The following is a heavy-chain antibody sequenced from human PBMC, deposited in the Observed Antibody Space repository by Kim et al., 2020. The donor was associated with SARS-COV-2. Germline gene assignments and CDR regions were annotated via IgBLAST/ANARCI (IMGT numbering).Heavy chain of an antibody. CDR2: ISSSSSYI. D-gene: IGHD5-12*01. J-gene: IGHJ5*02. CDR3: ARGAGYNYTTNWFDP. CDR1: GFTFSSYS. V-gene: IGHV3-21*01. Sequence: GGSLRLSCAASGFTFSSYSMNWVRQAPGKGLEWVSSISSSSSYIYYADSVKGRFTISRDNAKNSLYLQMNSLRAEDTAVYYCARGAGYNYTTNWFDPWGQGTLVTVSS.